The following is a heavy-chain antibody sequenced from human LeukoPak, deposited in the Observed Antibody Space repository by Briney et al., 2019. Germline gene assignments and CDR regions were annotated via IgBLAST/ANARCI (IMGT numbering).Heavy chain of an antibody. V-gene: IGHV3-20*04. CDR3: ARGTLYCSSTSCYGDAFDI. J-gene: IGHJ3*02. Sequence: GGSLRLSCAASGFTFDDYGMSWVRQAPGKGLEWVSGINWNGGSTGYADSVKGRFTISRDNAKDSLYLQMNSLRAEDTALYYCARGTLYCSSTSCYGDAFDIWGQGTMVTVSS. D-gene: IGHD2-2*01. CDR1: GFTFDDYG. CDR2: INWNGGST.